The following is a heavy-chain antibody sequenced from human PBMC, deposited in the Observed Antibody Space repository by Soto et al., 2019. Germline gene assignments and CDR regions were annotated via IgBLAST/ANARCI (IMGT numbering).Heavy chain of an antibody. Sequence: QLQLQESGSRLVKPSQTPSLTCAVSGGSISSGGYSCSWLRHPPVKGLEWIGYIFHSGSTYYNPSRESRVTISVAASKNHVSLERSSLTAADTAVYYCAREGGTLRQDWYYNVCGRGTMVTLSS. V-gene: IGHV4-30-2*01. J-gene: IGHJ2*01. D-gene: IGHD1-1*01. CDR3: AREGGTLRQDWYYNV. CDR2: IFHSGST. CDR1: GGSISSGGYS.